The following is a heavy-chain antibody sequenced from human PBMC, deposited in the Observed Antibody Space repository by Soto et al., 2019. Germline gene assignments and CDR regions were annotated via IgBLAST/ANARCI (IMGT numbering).Heavy chain of an antibody. V-gene: IGHV4-59*01. J-gene: IGHJ4*02. CDR2: IYYSGST. Sequence: SETLSLTCTVSGGSIRSYYWSWIRQSPGTGLEWVGYIYYSGSTNYNPPLKSRVTISLDTSKNQFSLKLSSVTAADTAVYYCASASVAGRFDYWGQGTLVTVSS. CDR3: ASASVAGRFDY. D-gene: IGHD6-19*01. CDR1: GGSIRSYY.